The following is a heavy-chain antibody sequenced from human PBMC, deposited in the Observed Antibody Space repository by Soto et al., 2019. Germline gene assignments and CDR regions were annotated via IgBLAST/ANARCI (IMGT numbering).Heavy chain of an antibody. V-gene: IGHV3-48*01. J-gene: IGHJ4*02. CDR2: ISISSSTI. D-gene: IGHD3-10*01. CDR1: GFTFSSYS. Sequence: EVQLVESGGGLVQPGGSLRLSCAASGFTFSSYSMNWVRQAPGKGLEWVSYISISSSTIYYADSVKGRFTISRDNAKNSLYLQMNSLRAEDTAVYYCARANYYGSPGDFDYWGQGTLVTVSS. CDR3: ARANYYGSPGDFDY.